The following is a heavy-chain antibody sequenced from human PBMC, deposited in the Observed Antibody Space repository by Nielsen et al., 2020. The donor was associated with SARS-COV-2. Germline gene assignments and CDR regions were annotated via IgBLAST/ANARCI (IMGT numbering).Heavy chain of an antibody. CDR1: GFTFSSYG. Sequence: GESLKISCAASGFTFSSYGMHWVRQAPGKGLEWVAVIWYDGSNKYYADSVKGRFTISRDNSKNTLYLQMNSLRAEDTAVYYCARDVSYGSGSPYGMDVWGQGTTVTVSS. V-gene: IGHV3-33*01. CDR2: IWYDGSNK. J-gene: IGHJ6*02. D-gene: IGHD3-10*01. CDR3: ARDVSYGSGSPYGMDV.